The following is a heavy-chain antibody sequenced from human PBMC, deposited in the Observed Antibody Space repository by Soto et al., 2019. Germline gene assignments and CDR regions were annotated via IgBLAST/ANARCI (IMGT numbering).Heavy chain of an antibody. D-gene: IGHD4-17*01. Sequence: QVQLVQSGAEVKKPGASVKVSCKASGYTFTSYGISWVRQAPGQGLEWMGWISAYNGNTNYAQKLQGRVTMTTDTSTSTAYMELRSLRSDDTAVYYCARSSRPPLAGETTVTTTLGYWGQGTLVTVSS. CDR3: ARSSRPPLAGETTVTTTLGY. CDR2: ISAYNGNT. V-gene: IGHV1-18*01. J-gene: IGHJ4*02. CDR1: GYTFTSYG.